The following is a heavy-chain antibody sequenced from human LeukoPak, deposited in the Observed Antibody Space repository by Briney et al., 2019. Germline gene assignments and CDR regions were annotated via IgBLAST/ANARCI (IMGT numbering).Heavy chain of an antibody. CDR3: AELGITMIGGV. D-gene: IGHD3-10*02. CDR2: IYSGGST. Sequence: GGSLRLSCTVSGFTVSSDSMSWVRQAPGKGLEWVSFIYSGGSTHYADSVKGRFTISRDNAKNSLYLQMNSLRAEDTAVYYCAELGITMIGGVWGKGTTVTISS. J-gene: IGHJ6*04. CDR1: GFTVSSDS. V-gene: IGHV3-53*01.